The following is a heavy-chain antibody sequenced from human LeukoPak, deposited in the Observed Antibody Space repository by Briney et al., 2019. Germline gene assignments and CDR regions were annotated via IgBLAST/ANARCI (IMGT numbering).Heavy chain of an antibody. Sequence: GASVKVSCKASGYTFSGYSMHWGRQAPGQGPEWMGMINPTSGSATYAQKFQGSVTMTRDTSTSTLYMELSSLRSDDTAVYYCARDWAHGSFDYWGQGTPVIVSS. J-gene: IGHJ4*02. CDR3: ARDWAHGSFDY. V-gene: IGHV1-46*01. D-gene: IGHD3-10*01. CDR1: GYTFSGYS. CDR2: INPTSGSA.